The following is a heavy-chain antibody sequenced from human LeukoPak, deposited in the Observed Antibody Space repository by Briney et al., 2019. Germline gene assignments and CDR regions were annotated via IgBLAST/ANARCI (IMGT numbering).Heavy chain of an antibody. D-gene: IGHD1-1*01. CDR1: AFTFTRYW. CDR3: ARESAGSVSLVEFDL. J-gene: IGHJ5*02. CDR2: IKQDGGQK. V-gene: IGHV3-7*03. Sequence: GGSLRLSCAASAFTFTRYWMSWVRQAPGKGLEWVATIKQDGGQKYYVDSVKGRFTISRDNAENSLYLQMNSLRAEDTAVYYCARESAGSVSLVEFDLWGQGTLVTVSS.